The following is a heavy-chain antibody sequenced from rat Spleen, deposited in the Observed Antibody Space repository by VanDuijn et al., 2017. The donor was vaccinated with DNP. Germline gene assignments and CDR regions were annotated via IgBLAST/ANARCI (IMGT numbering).Heavy chain of an antibody. J-gene: IGHJ2*01. CDR3: TTDFERGY. CDR1: GFTFSNYW. D-gene: IGHD1-11*01. CDR2: MTNGGGST. V-gene: IGHV5-31*01. Sequence: EVQLVETGGGLVQPGGSLKLSCVASGFTFSNYWMYWIRPAPGKGLEWVASMTNGGGSTYYRDSVKGRFTISRDNAKSILYLQMESLRSEDTATFYCTTDFERGYWGQGVMVTVSS.